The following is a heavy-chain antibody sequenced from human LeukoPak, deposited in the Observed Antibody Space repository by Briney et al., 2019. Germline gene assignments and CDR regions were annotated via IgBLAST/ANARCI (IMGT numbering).Heavy chain of an antibody. D-gene: IGHD3-10*01. CDR2: ISAYNGNT. J-gene: IGHJ1*01. CDR1: GYTFSRYG. Sequence: GAAVKVSCKASGYTFSRYGISWVRQATGQALEWMGWISAYNGNTNYAQKLQGRVTMTTDTSTSTAYMELRSLRSDDTAVYYCARSGGGPYFQHWGQGTLVTVSS. V-gene: IGHV1-18*01. CDR3: ARSGGGPYFQH.